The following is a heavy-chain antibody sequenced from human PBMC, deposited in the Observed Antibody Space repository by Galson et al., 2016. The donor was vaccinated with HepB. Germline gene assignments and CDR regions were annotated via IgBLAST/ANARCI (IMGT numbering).Heavy chain of an antibody. V-gene: IGHV4-4*02. CDR3: ARQYRGGPSDY. CDR1: GGSISSGDW. Sequence: LSLTCAVSGGSISSGDWWSWVRQPPGQGLEWIGQIFHSGRVNYTPSLASRVTISVDTSNNHFSLRLTSVTAADTALYYCARQYRGGPSDYWGQGTLVIVSS. CDR2: IFHSGRV. J-gene: IGHJ4*02. D-gene: IGHD5-12*01.